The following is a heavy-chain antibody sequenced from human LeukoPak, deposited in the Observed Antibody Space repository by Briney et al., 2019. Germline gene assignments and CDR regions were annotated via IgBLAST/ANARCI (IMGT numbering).Heavy chain of an antibody. D-gene: IGHD6-6*01. Sequence: GSLRLSCAASGFTFSDYYMSWIRQAPGKGLEWVSYISSSGSTIYYADSVKGRFTISRDNAKNSLYLQMNSLRAEDTAVYYCARDRFLGQLVDYRGQGTLVTVSS. J-gene: IGHJ4*02. V-gene: IGHV3-11*01. CDR3: ARDRFLGQLVDY. CDR2: ISSSGSTI. CDR1: GFTFSDYY.